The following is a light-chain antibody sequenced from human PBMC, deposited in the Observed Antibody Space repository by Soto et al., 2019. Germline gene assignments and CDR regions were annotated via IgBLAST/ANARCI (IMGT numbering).Light chain of an antibody. CDR2: EVN. J-gene: IGLJ1*01. CDR1: SSDVGGYKF. CDR3: SSYTTSSTLEV. V-gene: IGLV2-14*01. Sequence: QSALTQPASVSGSPGQSITISCTGTSSDVGGYKFVSWYQQHPGKAPKLMIYEVNNRPSGVSNRFSGSNSGNTASLTISGLQAEDEADYYCSSYTTSSTLEVFGTGTKLTVL.